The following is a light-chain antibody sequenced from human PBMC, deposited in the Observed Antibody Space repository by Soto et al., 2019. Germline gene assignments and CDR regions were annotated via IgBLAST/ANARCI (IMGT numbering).Light chain of an antibody. CDR2: QVS. Sequence: VLPQTPLSSPVTLGQPASISCRSSQRLVYCAGNTYLSCLQQRPGQPPRLLLYQVSNRFSGVPDRFSGSGAGTDVTLKISRVEAEDVGVDYCVQLSHSPRTFGQGTKVEIK. CDR1: QRLVYCAGNTY. CDR3: VQLSHSPRT. J-gene: IGKJ1*01. V-gene: IGKV2-24*01.